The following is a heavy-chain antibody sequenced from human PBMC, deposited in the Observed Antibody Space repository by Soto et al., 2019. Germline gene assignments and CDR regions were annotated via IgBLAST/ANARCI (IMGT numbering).Heavy chain of an antibody. CDR2: IIPVFQTA. D-gene: IGHD3-22*01. Sequence: QEQLVHSGAEVKKPGSSVKVSCKASGGLFSSYPISWVRQVPGQGLEWMGGIIPVFQTAYYTQRFKGRVTITADEHTNTAYIELSSLRSEDTAIYYCARGVSGYTWFNEFWGQGTLVTVSS. V-gene: IGHV1-69*01. CDR3: ARGVSGYTWFNEF. CDR1: GGLFSSYP. J-gene: IGHJ4*02.